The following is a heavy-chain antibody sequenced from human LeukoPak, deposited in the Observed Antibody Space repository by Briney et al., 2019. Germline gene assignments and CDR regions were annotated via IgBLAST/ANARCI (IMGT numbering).Heavy chain of an antibody. J-gene: IGHJ4*02. Sequence: PSETLSLTCTVSGGSISSSSYYWGWIRQPPGKGLEWIGSIYYSGSTYYNPSLKGRVTISVDTSKNQFSLKLSSVTAADTAVYYCARHYYYDSSGYSDYWGQGTLVTVSS. CDR1: GGSISSSSYY. V-gene: IGHV4-39*01. CDR2: IYYSGST. CDR3: ARHYYYDSSGYSDY. D-gene: IGHD3-22*01.